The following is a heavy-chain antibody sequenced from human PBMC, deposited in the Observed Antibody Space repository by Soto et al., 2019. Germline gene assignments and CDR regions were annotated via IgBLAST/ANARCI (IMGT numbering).Heavy chain of an antibody. Sequence: QITLKESGPTLVKPTQTLTLTCTFSGFSLSTGGVGVGWVRQPPGKALEWLAFIYWDADKRYNPSLKTRLTTAKDTSKNLVVLIRPAMDHLDTPTCFCEDRPAGSSTGWDTAVFDYWGQGTLVTVSS. D-gene: IGHD6-19*01. J-gene: IGHJ4*02. CDR2: IYWDADK. CDR1: GFSLSTGGVG. V-gene: IGHV2-5*02. CDR3: EDRPAGSSTGWDTAVFDY.